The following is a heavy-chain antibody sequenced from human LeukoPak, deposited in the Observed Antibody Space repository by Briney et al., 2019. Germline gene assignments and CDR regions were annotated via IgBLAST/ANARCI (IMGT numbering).Heavy chain of an antibody. Sequence: ASVKVSCKASGYTFTSYAMNWARQAPGQGLEWMGWINTNTGNPTYAQGFTGRFVFSLDTSVSTAYLQISSLKAEDTAVYYCARVRPHTYYYDSSGYYAIDAFDIWGQGTMVTVSS. CDR2: INTNTGNP. D-gene: IGHD3-22*01. J-gene: IGHJ3*02. V-gene: IGHV7-4-1*02. CDR1: GYTFTSYA. CDR3: ARVRPHTYYYDSSGYYAIDAFDI.